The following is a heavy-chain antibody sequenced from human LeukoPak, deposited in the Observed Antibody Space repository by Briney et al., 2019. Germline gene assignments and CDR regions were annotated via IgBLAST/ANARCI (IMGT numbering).Heavy chain of an antibody. D-gene: IGHD3-22*01. CDR1: GFTFSSYG. CDR3: AKVPMLYYYDSSGYYLCYFDY. Sequence: GGSLRLSCAASGFTFSSYGMHWVRQAPGKGLEWVAVISYDGSNKYYADSVKGRFTVSRDNSKNTLYLQMNSLRAEDTAVYYCAKVPMLYYYDSSGYYLCYFDYWGQGTLVTVSS. V-gene: IGHV3-30*18. CDR2: ISYDGSNK. J-gene: IGHJ4*02.